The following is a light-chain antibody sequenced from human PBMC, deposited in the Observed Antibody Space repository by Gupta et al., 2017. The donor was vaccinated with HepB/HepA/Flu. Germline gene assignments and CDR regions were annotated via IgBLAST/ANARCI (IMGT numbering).Light chain of an antibody. CDR2: SDF. Sequence: SVLPPPPPTPGTPGSRVTISCSGTRSNIGRNTVHWYQTLPAAAPKLLTFSDFQRPAGGPGRFSGSKSGTSATLAISGLRAEDAADYFCSSWDDSRTGWVFGGGTKLTVI. J-gene: IGLJ3*02. V-gene: IGLV1-44*01. CDR3: SSWDDSRTGWV. CDR1: RSNIGRNT.